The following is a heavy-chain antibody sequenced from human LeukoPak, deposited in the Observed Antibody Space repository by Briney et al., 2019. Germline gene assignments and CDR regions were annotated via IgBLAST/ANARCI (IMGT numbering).Heavy chain of an antibody. V-gene: IGHV1-46*02. CDR1: GYTFNSSY. CDR2: INPSDDST. Sequence: GASVKVSCKASGYTFNSSYMHWVRQAPGQGLEWMGIINPSDDSTRYAQKFQGRVTMTKDTSTNTVYMHLSSLSSDDTAVYYCAREAAAGTGGFDHWGQGTLVTVSS. D-gene: IGHD6-13*01. J-gene: IGHJ4*02. CDR3: AREAAAGTGGFDH.